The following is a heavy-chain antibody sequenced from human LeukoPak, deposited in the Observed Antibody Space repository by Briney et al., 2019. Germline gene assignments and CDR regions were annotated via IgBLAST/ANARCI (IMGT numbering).Heavy chain of an antibody. CDR2: ISWNSGSI. D-gene: IGHD3-10*01. Sequence: GGSLRLSSAASGFTFDDYAMHWVRQAPGKGLEWVSGISWNSGSIVYADSVKGRFTISRDNAKNSLYLRMNSLRAEDMALYYCAKDKGYGSGSYDYFDYWGQGTLVTVSS. CDR3: AKDKGYGSGSYDYFDY. CDR1: GFTFDDYA. V-gene: IGHV3-9*03. J-gene: IGHJ4*02.